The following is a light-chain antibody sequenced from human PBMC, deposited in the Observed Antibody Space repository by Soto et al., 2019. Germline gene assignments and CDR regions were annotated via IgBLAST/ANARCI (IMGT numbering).Light chain of an antibody. CDR3: QQYNNWPPVT. Sequence: EIVMTRSPATLSVSPGERATLSCRASQSVSNNLAWYQQKPGQTPRLLIYGASTRATGIPVRFSGSGSGTEFTLTISSLQSEDFAVYYCQQYNNWPPVTFGQGTKLEIK. V-gene: IGKV3-15*01. CDR2: GAS. CDR1: QSVSNN. J-gene: IGKJ2*01.